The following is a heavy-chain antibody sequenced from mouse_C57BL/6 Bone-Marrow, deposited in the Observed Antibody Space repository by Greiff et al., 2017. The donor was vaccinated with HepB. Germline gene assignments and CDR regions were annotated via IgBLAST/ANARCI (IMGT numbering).Heavy chain of an antibody. J-gene: IGHJ2*01. Sequence: EVMLVESGGGLVKPGGSLKLSCAASGFTFSDYYMYWVRQTPEKRLEWVATISDGGSYTYYPDSVKGRFTISIDNAKNNLYLQMSSLKSEDTAMYYCARDRGNGRGFDYWGQGTTLTVSS. V-gene: IGHV5-4*02. D-gene: IGHD1-1*01. CDR3: ARDRGNGRGFDY. CDR1: GFTFSDYY. CDR2: ISDGGSYT.